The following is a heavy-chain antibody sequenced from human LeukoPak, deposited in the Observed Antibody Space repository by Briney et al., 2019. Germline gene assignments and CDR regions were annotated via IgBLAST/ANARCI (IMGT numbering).Heavy chain of an antibody. Sequence: GESLKISCQASGYDFANFWIGWVRQMPGKGLDWMGIIYPGESDTRYSPTLQREVSISADKSISPAYLQWTSLKASDTAMYYCATQGTLTPHNAFDVWGQGTMVTVSS. CDR1: GYDFANFW. V-gene: IGHV5-51*01. CDR3: ATQGTLTPHNAFDV. CDR2: IYPGESDT. J-gene: IGHJ3*01. D-gene: IGHD2-15*01.